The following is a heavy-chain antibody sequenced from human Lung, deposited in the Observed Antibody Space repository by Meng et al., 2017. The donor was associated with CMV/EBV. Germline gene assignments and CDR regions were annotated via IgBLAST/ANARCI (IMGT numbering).Heavy chain of an antibody. J-gene: IGHJ4*02. Sequence: GGSXRLSCAAAGFTFDDYAMHWVRQVPGKGLEWVSGISWNGVTTGYAGSVKGRFTISRDNTKNSLYLQMNSLRPEDTAFYFCARDMTLRLPSGSGFDFWGQGXLVTVSS. V-gene: IGHV3-9*01. CDR1: GFTFDDYA. CDR3: ARDMTLRLPSGSGFDF. D-gene: IGHD3-10*01. CDR2: ISWNGVTT.